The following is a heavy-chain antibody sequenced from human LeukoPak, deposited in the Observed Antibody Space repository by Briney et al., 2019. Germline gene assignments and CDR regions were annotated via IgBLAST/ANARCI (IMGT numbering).Heavy chain of an antibody. V-gene: IGHV1-69*13. CDR1: GYTFTTYG. CDR2: IIPILGTS. CDR3: ATTRDYYENSGYTLLQD. D-gene: IGHD3-22*01. Sequence: SVKVSCKASGYTFTTYGITWVRQAPGQGLEWLGGIIPILGTSNYAQSFQGRVTITADESSGTAYMALSSLRSEDTAIYYCATTRDYYENSGYTLLQDWGQGTLVTVSS. J-gene: IGHJ1*01.